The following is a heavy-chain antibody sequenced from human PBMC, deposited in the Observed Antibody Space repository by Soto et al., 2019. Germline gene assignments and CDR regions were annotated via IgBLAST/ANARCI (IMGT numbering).Heavy chain of an antibody. CDR3: ARGSRDDVSRHYYMDV. D-gene: IGHD3-16*01. CDR1: GDSVSSNSAA. Sequence: SQTLSLTCDISGDSVSSNSAAWYWIRQTPSRGLEWLGRTYYRSKWYSNYAISVKSRVTVNPDTFKNQFSLQLNSVTPEDTAVYYCARGSRDDVSRHYYMDVWGKGTTVTVS. V-gene: IGHV6-1*01. CDR2: TYYRSKWYS. J-gene: IGHJ6*03.